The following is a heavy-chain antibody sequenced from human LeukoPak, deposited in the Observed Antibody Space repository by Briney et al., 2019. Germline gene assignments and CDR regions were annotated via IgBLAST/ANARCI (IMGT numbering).Heavy chain of an antibody. CDR2: ISSSSSYI. D-gene: IGHD3-22*01. V-gene: IGHV3-21*06. J-gene: IGHJ4*02. CDR1: GFTFSTYS. CDR3: ARDTYYYDSSGYYWPQNFDY. Sequence: GGSLRLSCAASGFTFSTYSMNWVRQAPGKGLEWVSSISSSSSYIYYADSVKARFTVSRDNAKNSLYLQMNSLRAEDTAVYFCARDTYYYDSSGYYWPQNFDYWGQGTLVTVSS.